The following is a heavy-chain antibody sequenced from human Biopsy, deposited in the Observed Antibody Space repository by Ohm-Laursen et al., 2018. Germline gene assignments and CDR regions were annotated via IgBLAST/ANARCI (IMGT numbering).Heavy chain of an antibody. CDR1: GFTFSDYY. V-gene: IGHV3-11*04. CDR2: ISGSGTTI. CDR3: AREKSGQSGRYFDY. Sequence: SLRLSCAASGFTFSDYYMSWIRQAPGKGLEWLSYISGSGTTIFYADSVKGRFTVSRDNARNTLYLQMNSLRGEDMAVYYCAREKSGQSGRYFDYWGPGTLVSVSS. D-gene: IGHD5-12*01. J-gene: IGHJ4*02.